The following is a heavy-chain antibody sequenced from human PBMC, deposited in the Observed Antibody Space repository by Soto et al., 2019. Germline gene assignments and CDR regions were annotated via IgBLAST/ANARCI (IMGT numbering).Heavy chain of an antibody. D-gene: IGHD5-12*01. V-gene: IGHV4-39*01. Sequence: SETLSLTCTVSGGSISSSSYYWGWIRQPPGKGLEWIGSIYYSGSTYYNPSLKSRVTISVDTSKNQFFLKLSSVTAADTAVYYCARLKGSGYDYPYFDYWGQGTLVTVSS. CDR2: IYYSGST. CDR1: GGSISSSSYY. J-gene: IGHJ4*02. CDR3: ARLKGSGYDYPYFDY.